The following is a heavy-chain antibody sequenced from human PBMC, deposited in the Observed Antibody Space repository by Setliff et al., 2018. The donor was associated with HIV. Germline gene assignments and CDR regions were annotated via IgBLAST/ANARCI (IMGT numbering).Heavy chain of an antibody. CDR3: ARAKSIGSSALFFDP. V-gene: IGHV4-61*09. J-gene: IGHJ5*02. D-gene: IGHD2-2*03. CDR2: VYARGSA. CDR1: GDSMNSVAYS. Sequence: SETLSLTCTVSGDSMNSVAYSWGWLRQSAGKGPEWIGHVYARGSANYNPSLTSRVTISVPTSKNQFSLNLNSVTAADTATYYCARAKSIGSSALFFDPWGQGTPVTVSS.